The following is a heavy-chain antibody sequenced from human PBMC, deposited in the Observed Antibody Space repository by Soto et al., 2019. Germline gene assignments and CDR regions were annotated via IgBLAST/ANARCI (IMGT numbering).Heavy chain of an antibody. J-gene: IGHJ3*02. CDR2: INSDGSST. Sequence: GGSLRLSCAASGFTFSSYWMHWVRQAPGKGLVWVSRINSDGSSTSYADSVEGRFTISRDNAKNTLYLQMNSLRAEDTAVYYCARVRVNYGSGSYAAFDIWGQGTMVTVSS. D-gene: IGHD3-10*01. CDR1: GFTFSSYW. V-gene: IGHV3-74*01. CDR3: ARVRVNYGSGSYAAFDI.